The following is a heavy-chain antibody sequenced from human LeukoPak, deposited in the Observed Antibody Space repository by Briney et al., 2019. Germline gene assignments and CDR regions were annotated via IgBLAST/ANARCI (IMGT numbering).Heavy chain of an antibody. CDR1: GGSISSSSYY. J-gene: IGHJ3*02. D-gene: IGHD6-19*01. CDR2: IYSSGST. V-gene: IGHV4-61*02. CDR3: ARDSSSGWYGGGSDAFDI. Sequence: PSETLSLTCTVSGGSISSSSYYWGWIRQPAGKGLEWIGRIYSSGSTNYNPSLKSRVTISVDTSKNQFSLKLSSVTAADTAVYYCARDSSSGWYGGGSDAFDIWGQGTMVTVSS.